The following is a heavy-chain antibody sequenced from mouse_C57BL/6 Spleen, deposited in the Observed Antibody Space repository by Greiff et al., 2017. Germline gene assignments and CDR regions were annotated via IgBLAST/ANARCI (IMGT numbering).Heavy chain of an antibody. J-gene: IGHJ3*01. CDR2: IYPGDGDT. Sequence: QVQLKESGPELVKPGASVKISCKASGYAFSSSWMNWVKQRPGKGLEWIGRIYPGDGDTNYNGKFKGKATLTADKSSSTAYMQLSSLTSEDSAVYFCARSIDGGFAYWGQGTLVTVSA. CDR1: GYAFSSSW. V-gene: IGHV1-82*01. CDR3: ARSIDGGFAY. D-gene: IGHD1-1*02.